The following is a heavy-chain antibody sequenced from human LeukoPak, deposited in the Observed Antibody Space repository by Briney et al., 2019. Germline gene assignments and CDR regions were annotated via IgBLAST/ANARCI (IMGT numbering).Heavy chain of an antibody. CDR3: AKRGDSSSWYGNFDY. J-gene: IGHJ4*02. CDR2: ISGSGGST. CDR1: GFTFSSYW. D-gene: IGHD6-13*01. V-gene: IGHV3-23*01. Sequence: GGSLRLSCAASGFTFSSYWMHWVRQAPGKGLEWVSAISGSGGSTYYADSVKGRFTISRDNSKNTLYLQMNSLRAEDTAVYYCAKRGDSSSWYGNFDYWGQGTLVTVSS.